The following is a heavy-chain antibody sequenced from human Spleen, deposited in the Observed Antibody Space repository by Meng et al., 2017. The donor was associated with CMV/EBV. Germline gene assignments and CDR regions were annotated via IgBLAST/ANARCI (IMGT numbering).Heavy chain of an antibody. J-gene: IGHJ4*02. CDR2: ISWDGGST. CDR1: RFIFDDYT. V-gene: IGHV3-43*01. D-gene: IGHD3-10*01. Sequence: GGSLRLSCAASRFIFDDYTMHWVRQAPGKGLEWVSLISWDGGSTFYADSVKGRFTISRDNSKNTVYLQMKSLRAEDTAVYYCAKDQKYYYGSGSYGTGYFDYWGQGTLVTVSS. CDR3: AKDQKYYYGSGSYGTGYFDY.